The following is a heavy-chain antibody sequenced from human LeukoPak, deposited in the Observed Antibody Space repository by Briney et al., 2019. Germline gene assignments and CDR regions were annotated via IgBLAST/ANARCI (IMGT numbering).Heavy chain of an antibody. D-gene: IGHD3-22*01. Sequence: GGSLRLSCSASGFTFSSYAMHWVRQAPGKGLEYVSAISSNGGSTYYADSVKGRFTISRDNSKNTLYLQMNSLRAEDTAVYYCAKGTYYYDSSGYSYWGQGTLVTVSS. CDR3: AKGTYYYDSSGYSY. CDR2: ISSNGGST. V-gene: IGHV3-64*04. CDR1: GFTFSSYA. J-gene: IGHJ4*02.